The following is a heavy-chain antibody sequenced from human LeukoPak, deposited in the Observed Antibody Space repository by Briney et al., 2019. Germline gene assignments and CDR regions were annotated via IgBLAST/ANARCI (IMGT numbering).Heavy chain of an antibody. CDR1: GFTFSSYG. CDR3: AKDLYYYGSGTID. Sequence: GGSLRLSCAASGFTFSSYGMHWVRQAPGKGLEWVAFIRYDGSNKYYADSVKGRFTISRDNSKNTLYLQMNSLRAEDTAVYYCAKDLYYYGSGTIDWGQGTLVTVSS. CDR2: IRYDGSNK. V-gene: IGHV3-30*02. D-gene: IGHD3-10*01. J-gene: IGHJ4*02.